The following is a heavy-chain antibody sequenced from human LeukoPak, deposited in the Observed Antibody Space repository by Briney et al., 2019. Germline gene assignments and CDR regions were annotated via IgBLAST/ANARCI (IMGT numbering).Heavy chain of an antibody. CDR2: ISYDGSNK. J-gene: IGHJ4*02. Sequence: GGSLRLSCAASGFTFSNYAMHWVRQAPGKGLEWVAVISYDGSNKYYADSVKGRFTISRDDAKNTLYLQMSSLSVDDTAIYYCTRGSPGYSSSWLDFWGQGILVTVSS. CDR3: TRGSPGYSSSWLDF. V-gene: IGHV3-30-3*01. CDR1: GFTFSNYA. D-gene: IGHD6-13*01.